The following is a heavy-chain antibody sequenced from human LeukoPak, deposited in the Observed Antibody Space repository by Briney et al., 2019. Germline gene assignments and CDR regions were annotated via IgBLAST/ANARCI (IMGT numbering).Heavy chain of an antibody. J-gene: IGHJ3*02. CDR2: ISGSGGST. V-gene: IGHV3-23*01. CDR1: GFTFSNNV. D-gene: IGHD3-22*01. Sequence: GGSLRLSCAASGFTFSNNVMSWVRQAPGKGLEWVSAISGSGGSTYYADSVKGRFTISRDNSKNTLYLQMNSLRAEDTAVYYCAKDQTYYYDSSGYSTDAFDIWGQGTMVTVSS. CDR3: AKDQTYYYDSSGYSTDAFDI.